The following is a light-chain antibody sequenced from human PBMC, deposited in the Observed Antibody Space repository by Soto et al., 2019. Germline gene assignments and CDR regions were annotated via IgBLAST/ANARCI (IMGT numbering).Light chain of an antibody. CDR3: QQRSNWPPVT. CDR1: QSVGYH. Sequence: EIVLTQSPATLSLSPGERATLSCRASQSVGYHLAWYQQKPGQAPRLLIYDASNRATGIPARFSGSGSGTDFPLAISSLEPEDFAVYCCQQRSNWPPVTFGGGNKLEIK. J-gene: IGKJ4*01. CDR2: DAS. V-gene: IGKV3-11*01.